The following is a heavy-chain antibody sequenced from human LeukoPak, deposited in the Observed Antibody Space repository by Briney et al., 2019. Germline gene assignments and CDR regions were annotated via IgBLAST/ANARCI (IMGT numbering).Heavy chain of an antibody. D-gene: IGHD5-18*01. V-gene: IGHV3-74*01. CDR2: INGDGSST. Sequence: GGSLRLFCAASGFTFSTYWMHWVRQAPGKGLVWVSRINGDGSSTSSADSVKGRFTISRDNAKNTVYLQMNSLRAEDTAVYYCATGHSYYYNSWGQGTLVTVPS. J-gene: IGHJ4*02. CDR1: GFTFSTYW. CDR3: ATGHSYYYNS.